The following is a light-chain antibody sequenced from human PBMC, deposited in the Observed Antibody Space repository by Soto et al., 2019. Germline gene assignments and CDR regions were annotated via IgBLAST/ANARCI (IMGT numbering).Light chain of an antibody. Sequence: GWMQNPRTRSLSGGGGDTGGCRISEIVSDSQLAWYQQKPGQAPRLLIYAVSSRATGIADRFSGSGSGTDFDLTLRTLEPDESALPYCEQSGTSGGTYAEGTKVDIK. CDR2: AVS. J-gene: IGKJ1*01. CDR3: EQSGTSGGT. V-gene: IGKV3-20*01. CDR1: EIVSDSQ.